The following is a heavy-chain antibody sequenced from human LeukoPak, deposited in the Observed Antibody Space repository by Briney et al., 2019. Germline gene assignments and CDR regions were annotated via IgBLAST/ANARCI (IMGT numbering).Heavy chain of an antibody. D-gene: IGHD3-10*01. CDR3: ARDGYGSGSYGWFDP. V-gene: IGHV4-59*01. CDR1: GASITSSY. CDR2: IYSGRT. Sequence: NPSETLSLTCSVSGASITSSYWSWIRQTPGKGLEWIGNIYSGRTNYNPSFESRVTVSLDTSKNQFPLRLTSVTAADTALYYCARDGYGSGSYGWFDPWGQGTLVTVSS. J-gene: IGHJ5*02.